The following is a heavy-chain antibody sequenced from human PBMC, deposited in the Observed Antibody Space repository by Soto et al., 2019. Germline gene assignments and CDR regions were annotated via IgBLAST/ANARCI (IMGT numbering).Heavy chain of an antibody. Sequence: GGSLRLSCAASGFTFSSYAMSWVRQAPGKGLGWVSAISGSGGSTYYADSVKGRFTISRDNSKNTLYLQMNSLRAEDTAVYYCAKPPIAAAGILPFDYWGQGTLVTVSS. V-gene: IGHV3-23*01. CDR3: AKPPIAAAGILPFDY. CDR1: GFTFSSYA. D-gene: IGHD6-13*01. CDR2: ISGSGGST. J-gene: IGHJ4*02.